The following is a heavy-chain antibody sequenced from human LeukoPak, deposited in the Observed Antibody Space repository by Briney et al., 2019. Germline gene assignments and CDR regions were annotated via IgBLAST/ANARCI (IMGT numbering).Heavy chain of an antibody. Sequence: PGGSLRLSCAASGFTFSSYDMNWVRQAPGKGLEWVSYISSGSSTIYYADSVKGRFTISRDNAKNSLYLQMNSLRDEDTAVYYCARGGDGYGQFDYWGQGTLVTVSS. J-gene: IGHJ4*02. D-gene: IGHD5-24*01. CDR2: ISSGSSTI. CDR1: GFTFSSYD. V-gene: IGHV3-48*02. CDR3: ARGGDGYGQFDY.